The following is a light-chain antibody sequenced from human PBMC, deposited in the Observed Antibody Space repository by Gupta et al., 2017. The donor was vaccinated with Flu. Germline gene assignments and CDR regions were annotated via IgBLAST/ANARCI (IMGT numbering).Light chain of an antibody. CDR1: TGAVTSDHF. J-gene: IGLJ2*01. Sequence: QAVVPPEPSLTVSPGGTVTLTCGSSTGAVTSDHFPYWFQQKPGQAPRTLIYDTSRKHSWTPARFSGSLPGGNAALRLSGAQPEDEADYYCLLYYSGARVFGGGTKVTVL. CDR3: LLYYSGARV. CDR2: DTS. V-gene: IGLV7-46*01.